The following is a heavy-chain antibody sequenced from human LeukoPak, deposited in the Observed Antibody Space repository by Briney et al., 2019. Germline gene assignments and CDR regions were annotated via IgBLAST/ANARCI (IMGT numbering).Heavy chain of an antibody. CDR1: GYSFTSYW. V-gene: IGHV5-51*01. Sequence: GGSLKISCKGSGYSFTSYWIGWVRPMPGKGLEWMGIIYPCDSDTRYSPSFQGQVTITADQSISTAYLQWSSLKASDTAMYYCAIGDIVVVPAAIGAFDIWGQGTMVTVSS. CDR3: AIGDIVVVPAAIGAFDI. D-gene: IGHD2-2*01. CDR2: IYPCDSDT. J-gene: IGHJ3*02.